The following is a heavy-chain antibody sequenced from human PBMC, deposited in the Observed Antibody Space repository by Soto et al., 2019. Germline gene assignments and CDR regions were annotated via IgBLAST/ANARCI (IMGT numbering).Heavy chain of an antibody. D-gene: IGHD1-1*01. Sequence: QVQLQESGPGLVRPSQTLSLTCSVSGASIYNGGYFWSWIRQSPGKGLEWIGHIHNSGSPYNNPSLNSRFIVPAHTPMNQCSLALTSVTAVDTPMYHCARRSLTEHVDSWGQGILVTVSS. CDR1: GASIYNGGYF. V-gene: IGHV4-30-4*01. CDR3: ARRSLTEHVDS. J-gene: IGHJ4*02. CDR2: IHNSGSP.